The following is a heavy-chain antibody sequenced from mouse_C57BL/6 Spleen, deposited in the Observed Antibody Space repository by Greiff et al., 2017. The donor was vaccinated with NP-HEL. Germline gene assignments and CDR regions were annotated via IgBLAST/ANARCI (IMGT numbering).Heavy chain of an antibody. CDR1: GFTFSDYG. J-gene: IGHJ4*01. CDR2: ISSGSSTI. V-gene: IGHV5-17*01. CDR3: ARSPALYYYAMDY. Sequence: EVHLVESGGGLVKPGGSLKLSCAASGFTFSDYGMHWVRQAPEKGLEWVAYISSGSSTIYYADTVKGRFTISRDNAKNTLFLQMTSLRSEDTAMYYCARSPALYYYAMDYWGQGTSVTVSS.